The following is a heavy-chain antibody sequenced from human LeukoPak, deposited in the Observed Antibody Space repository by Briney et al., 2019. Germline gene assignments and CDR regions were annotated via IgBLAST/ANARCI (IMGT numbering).Heavy chain of an antibody. Sequence: SETLSLTCTVSGGSISSYYWSWIRQPPGKGLEWIGYIYYSGSTNYNPSLKSRVTISVDTSKNQFSLKLSSVTAADTAVYYCARGPGIVGATGFFDYWGQGTLVTVSS. CDR1: GGSISSYY. CDR3: ARGPGIVGATGFFDY. V-gene: IGHV4-59*01. D-gene: IGHD1-26*01. J-gene: IGHJ4*02. CDR2: IYYSGST.